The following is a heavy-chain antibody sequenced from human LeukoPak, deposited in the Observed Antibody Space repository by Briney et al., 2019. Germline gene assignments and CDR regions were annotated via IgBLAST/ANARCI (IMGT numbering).Heavy chain of an antibody. CDR3: ARRRGFVAVAGTEPFDY. CDR2: ISWNSGSI. CDR1: GFTFDDYA. J-gene: IGHJ4*02. Sequence: GRSLRLSCAGSGFTFDDYAMHWVRQAPGKGLEWVSGISWNSGSIGYADSVKGRFTISRDNAKNSLYLQMNSLRAEDTALYYCARRRGFVAVAGTEPFDYWGQGSLVTVCS. V-gene: IGHV3-9*01. D-gene: IGHD6-19*01.